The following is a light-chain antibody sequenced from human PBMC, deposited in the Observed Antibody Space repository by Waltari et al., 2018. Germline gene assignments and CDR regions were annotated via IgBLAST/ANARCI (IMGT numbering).Light chain of an antibody. CDR3: QQYYRNPYT. V-gene: IGKV3-20*01. J-gene: IGKJ2*01. CDR2: GTS. CDR1: QSVSSNY. Sequence: ENVLTQSPGTLSLSPGERATLSCRASQSVSSNYLGWYQQIPGQAPRLLIYGTSSRATGIPDRFSGSGSGTDFTLTISRLEPEDFAVYYCQQYYRNPYTFGQGTNLEI.